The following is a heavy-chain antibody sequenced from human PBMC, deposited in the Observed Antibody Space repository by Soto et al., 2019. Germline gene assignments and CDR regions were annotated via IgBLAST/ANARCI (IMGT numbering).Heavy chain of an antibody. Sequence: QLQLQESGSGLVKPSQTLSLTCAVSGGSISGGGYSWSWIRQPPGKGLEWIGYIYHSGSTYYNPSLYGRGTISVDRSKNKFSLKLSSMTAADTAVYYCARVPSPGGQGTLGTVAS. CDR2: IYHSGST. V-gene: IGHV4-30-2*01. CDR3: ARVPSP. J-gene: IGHJ5*02. CDR1: GGSISGGGYS.